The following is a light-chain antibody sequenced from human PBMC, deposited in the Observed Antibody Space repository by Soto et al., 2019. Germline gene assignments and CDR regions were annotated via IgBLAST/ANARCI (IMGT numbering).Light chain of an antibody. CDR2: EVN. V-gene: IGLV2-8*01. J-gene: IGLJ1*01. CDR1: RNDVGGYNF. Sequence: QSALTQPPSASGSPGQSVTISCTGTRNDVGGYNFVSWYQQHPGKAPKLIIYEVNKRPSGVPDRFSGSKSGNTASLTVSGLQPEDEADYFCSSYAGSNNYVFGTGTKLTVL. CDR3: SSYAGSNNYV.